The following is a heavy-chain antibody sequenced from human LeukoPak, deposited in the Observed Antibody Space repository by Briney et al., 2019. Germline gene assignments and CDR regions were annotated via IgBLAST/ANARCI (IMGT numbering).Heavy chain of an antibody. D-gene: IGHD1-14*01. J-gene: IGHJ3*02. V-gene: IGHV3-74*01. Sequence: GGSLRLSCAASGYSFSSFWIYWARQVLGKGLVYVSRVNNEGTGRTYADSVKGRFTISRDNAKNTVYLQMNSLRDEDTAVYYCARGGPNHAFDIWGQGTMVTVSA. CDR1: GYSFSSFW. CDR2: VNNEGTGR. CDR3: ARGGPNHAFDI.